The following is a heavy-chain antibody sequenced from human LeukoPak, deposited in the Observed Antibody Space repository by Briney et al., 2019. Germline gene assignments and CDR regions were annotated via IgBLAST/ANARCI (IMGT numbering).Heavy chain of an antibody. J-gene: IGHJ4*02. Sequence: PSQTLSLTCAVSGGSISSGGYSWSWIRQPPGNGLEWIGYIYHSGSTYYNPSLKSRVTISVDRSKNQFSLKLSSVTAADTAVYYCARGGRVAVAGIDYWGQGTLVTVSS. CDR2: IYHSGST. CDR3: ARGGRVAVAGIDY. CDR1: GGSISSGGYS. V-gene: IGHV4-30-2*01. D-gene: IGHD6-19*01.